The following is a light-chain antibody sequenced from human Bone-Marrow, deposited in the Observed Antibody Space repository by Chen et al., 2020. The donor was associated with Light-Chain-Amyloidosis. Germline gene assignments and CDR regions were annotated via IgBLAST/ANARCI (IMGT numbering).Light chain of an antibody. Sequence: DIQLTQSPSFLSASVGDRVTITCRASQGISSYLAWYQQKPGKAPKLLVYAASTLQSVVPSRLSGSGSGTEFTLTISSLQPEDFATYYCQQLNSYPRTFGQGTKVEIK. V-gene: IGKV1-9*01. CDR1: QGISSY. CDR2: AAS. J-gene: IGKJ1*01. CDR3: QQLNSYPRT.